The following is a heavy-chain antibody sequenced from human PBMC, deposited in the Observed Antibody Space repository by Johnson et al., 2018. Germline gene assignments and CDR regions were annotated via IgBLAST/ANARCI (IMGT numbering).Heavy chain of an antibody. Sequence: VQLVESGGGLVQXGGSXRLXCVVSGMTLSSYSMNWVRQAPGKGLEWVSYISSSSSDINYADSVKGRFTITRDNAKNSLYLQMNSLRAEDTAVYYCARDYQYYYLDVWGKGTTVSVSS. CDR1: GMTLSSYS. CDR3: ARDYQYYYLDV. CDR2: ISSSSSDI. J-gene: IGHJ6*03. V-gene: IGHV3-48*01.